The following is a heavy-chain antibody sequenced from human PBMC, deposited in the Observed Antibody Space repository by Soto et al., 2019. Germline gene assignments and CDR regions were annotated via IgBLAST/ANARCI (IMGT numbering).Heavy chain of an antibody. CDR3: ARDSYDFWSGPTFDY. D-gene: IGHD3-3*01. CDR1: GGSFSGYY. CDR2: INHSGST. J-gene: IGHJ4*02. Sequence: PSETLSLTCAVYGGSFSGYYWSWIRQPPGKGLEWIGEINHSGSTNYNPSLKSRVTISVDTSKNQFSLKLSSVTAADTAVYYCARDSYDFWSGPTFDYWGQGTLVTVSS. V-gene: IGHV4-34*01.